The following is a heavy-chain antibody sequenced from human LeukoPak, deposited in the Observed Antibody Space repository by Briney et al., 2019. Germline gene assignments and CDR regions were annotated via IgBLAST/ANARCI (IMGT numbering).Heavy chain of an antibody. CDR1: GFTFSGYS. J-gene: IGHJ4*02. V-gene: IGHV3-48*01. Sequence: PGGSLRLSCAASGFTFSGYSMNWVRQAPGKGLEWLSYISSGTSTIYYAEAVKGRFNVSRDNAKKSLYLQMNSLRAEDTAVYYCARESRSGHRDFDYWGQGALVTVSS. CDR3: ARESRSGHRDFDY. D-gene: IGHD1-26*01. CDR2: ISSGTSTI.